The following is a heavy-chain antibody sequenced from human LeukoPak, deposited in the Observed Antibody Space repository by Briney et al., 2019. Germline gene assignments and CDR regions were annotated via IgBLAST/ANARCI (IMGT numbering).Heavy chain of an antibody. CDR1: GFTFSSYS. CDR3: ARDRGSTEDAFDI. J-gene: IGHJ3*02. Sequence: KAGGSLRLSCAASGFTFSSYSMNWVRQAPGKGLEWVSSISSSSSYIYYADSVKGRFTISRDNAKNSLYLQMNSLRAEDTAVYYCARDRGSTEDAFDIWGQGTMITVSS. V-gene: IGHV3-21*01. CDR2: ISSSSSYI. D-gene: IGHD4-17*01.